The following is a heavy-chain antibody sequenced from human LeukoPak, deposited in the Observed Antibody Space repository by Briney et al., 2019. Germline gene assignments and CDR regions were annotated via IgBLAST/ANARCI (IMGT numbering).Heavy chain of an antibody. J-gene: IGHJ6*03. D-gene: IGHD3-3*01. CDR2: ISSSSSTI. CDR3: ARLRYDFWSGQGYYYMDV. CDR1: GFTFSSYS. V-gene: IGHV3-48*04. Sequence: GGSLRLSCAASGFTFSSYSMNWARQAPGKGLEWVSYISSSSSTIYYAVSVKGRFTISRDNAKNSLYLQMNSLRAEDTAVYYCARLRYDFWSGQGYYYMDVWGKGTTVTVSS.